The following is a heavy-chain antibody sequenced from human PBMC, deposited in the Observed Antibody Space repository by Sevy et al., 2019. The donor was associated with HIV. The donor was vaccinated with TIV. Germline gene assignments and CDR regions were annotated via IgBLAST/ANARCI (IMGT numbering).Heavy chain of an antibody. CDR2: IYYNGRT. V-gene: IGHV4-59*01. CDR1: GDSISGYY. Sequence: SETLSLTCTVFGDSISGYYWSWIRQSPGKGVQWIGYIYYNGRTNYDPSLKSRVTISTDTSKNQFSLKLSSVTAADTAIYYCARAAANYYYAMDVWGQGTTVTVSS. J-gene: IGHJ6*02. CDR3: ARAAANYYYAMDV.